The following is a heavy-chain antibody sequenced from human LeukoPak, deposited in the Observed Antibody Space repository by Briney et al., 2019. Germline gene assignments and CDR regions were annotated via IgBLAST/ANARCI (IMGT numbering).Heavy chain of an antibody. CDR1: GFSYSSYV. D-gene: IGHD3-22*01. Sequence: GGSLRLSCAASGFSYSSYVMSWVRQAPGKGPEWVSIISDSGVNTYYADSVKGRFTISRDNSEKTLYLQMNSLRAEDTAVYYCAKGGGYSLHYFNYWGQGTLVTVS. CDR3: AKGGGYSLHYFNY. J-gene: IGHJ4*02. CDR2: ISDSGVNT. V-gene: IGHV3-23*01.